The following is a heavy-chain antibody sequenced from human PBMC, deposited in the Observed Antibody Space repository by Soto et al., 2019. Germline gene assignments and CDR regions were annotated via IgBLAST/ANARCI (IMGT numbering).Heavy chain of an antibody. CDR3: ARVRRDIVVVPAARIAYYYYLDV. CDR2: INHSGST. V-gene: IGHV4-34*01. J-gene: IGHJ6*03. D-gene: IGHD2-2*01. Sequence: QVQLQPWGAGLLKPSETLSLTCAVYGGSFSGSYWSWIRQPPGKGMEWIGEINHSGSTNYNPSLKSRVTISVDTSKNQFSLKLSSVTAADTAVYYCARVRRDIVVVPAARIAYYYYLDVWGKGTPVTVSS. CDR1: GGSFSGSY.